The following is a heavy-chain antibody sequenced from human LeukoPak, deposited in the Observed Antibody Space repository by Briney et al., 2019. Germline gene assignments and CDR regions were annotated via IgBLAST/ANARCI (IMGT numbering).Heavy chain of an antibody. CDR3: ARPGGYYGSGSYLDY. CDR2: IYIGGST. CDR1: GFTVSSNY. J-gene: IGHJ4*02. Sequence: PGGSLRLSCAASGFTVSSNYMSWVRQAPGKGLEWGSVIYIGGSTYYADSVKGRFTISRDNSKNTLYLQMNSLRAEDTAVYYCARPGGYYGSGSYLDYWGQGTLVTVSS. V-gene: IGHV3-53*01. D-gene: IGHD3-10*01.